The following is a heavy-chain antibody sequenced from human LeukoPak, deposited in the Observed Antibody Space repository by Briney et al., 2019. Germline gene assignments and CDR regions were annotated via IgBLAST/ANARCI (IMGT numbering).Heavy chain of an antibody. Sequence: GGSLRLSCAASGFTFSSYAMSWVRQAPGKGLEWVSAISGSGGSTYYADSVKGRFTISRDNAKNSLYLQMNSLRAEDTAVYYCASPPPLQLWLDEDYYYMDVWGKGTTVTVSS. J-gene: IGHJ6*03. CDR3: ASPPPLQLWLDEDYYYMDV. D-gene: IGHD5-18*01. CDR1: GFTFSSYA. V-gene: IGHV3-23*01. CDR2: ISGSGGST.